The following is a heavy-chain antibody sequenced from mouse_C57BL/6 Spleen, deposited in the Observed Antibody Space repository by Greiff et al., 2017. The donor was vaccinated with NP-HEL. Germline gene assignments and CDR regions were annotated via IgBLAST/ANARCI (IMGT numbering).Heavy chain of an antibody. J-gene: IGHJ2*01. Sequence: VQLQESGPELVKPGASVKISCKASGYAFSSSWMNWVKQRPGKGLEWIGRIYPGDGDTNYNGKFKGKATLTADKSSSTAYMQLSSLTSEDSAVYFCARSLFITTVVEDYWGQGTTLTVSS. CDR2: IYPGDGDT. CDR1: GYAFSSSW. D-gene: IGHD1-1*01. CDR3: ARSLFITTVVEDY. V-gene: IGHV1-82*01.